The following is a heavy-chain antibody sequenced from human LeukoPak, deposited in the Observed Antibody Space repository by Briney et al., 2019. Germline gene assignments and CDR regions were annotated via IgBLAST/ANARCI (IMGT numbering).Heavy chain of an antibody. CDR2: IYYSGST. V-gene: IGHV4-30-4*08. CDR1: GGSISSGDYC. J-gene: IGHJ4*02. Sequence: SETLSLTCTVSGGSISSGDYCWSWIRQPPGKGLEWIGYIYYSGSTYYNPSLKSRVTISVDTSKNQFSLKLSSVTAADTAVYYCARAPPGRTGVDYWGQGTLVTVSS. CDR3: ARAPPGRTGVDY. D-gene: IGHD1-14*01.